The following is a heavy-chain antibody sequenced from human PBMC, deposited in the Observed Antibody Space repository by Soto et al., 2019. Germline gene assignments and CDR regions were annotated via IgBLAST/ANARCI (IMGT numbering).Heavy chain of an antibody. CDR3: VKEKLYSNYEYYFDS. D-gene: IGHD4-4*01. Sequence: EVHLVESGGGLVQPGRSLRLSCAASGFSFRNYGMHWVRRVPGKGLEWVSVISWHSGTIGYADTVRGRFTISTENGNHSLYLPMNSLRPADTALYYCVKEKLYSNYEYYFDSWGQGTLVTVSS. V-gene: IGHV3-9*01. J-gene: IGHJ4*02. CDR1: GFSFRNYG. CDR2: ISWHSGTI.